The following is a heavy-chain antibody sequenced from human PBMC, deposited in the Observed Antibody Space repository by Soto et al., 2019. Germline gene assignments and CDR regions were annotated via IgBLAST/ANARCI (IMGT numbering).Heavy chain of an antibody. Sequence: QVHLVQSGAEVKKPGASVKVSCKASGYTFTSYDINWVRQVAGQGLEWMGWMNPNSGDTAYAQEFQGRVTMSRNTSISIAYRELSSLSPADTPVYYCGRGLKRLRVFVLKPYYYYYMEVWGKGTTVTLPS. CDR1: GYTFTSYD. J-gene: IGHJ6*03. V-gene: IGHV1-8*01. D-gene: IGHD3-10*01. CDR2: MNPNSGDT. CDR3: GRGLKRLRVFVLKPYYYYYMEV.